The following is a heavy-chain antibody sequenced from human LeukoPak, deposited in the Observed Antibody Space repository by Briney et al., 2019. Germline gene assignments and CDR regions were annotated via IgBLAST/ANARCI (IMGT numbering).Heavy chain of an antibody. V-gene: IGHV3-23*01. J-gene: IGHJ6*03. D-gene: IGHD3-22*01. Sequence: PGGSLRLSCAASGFTFSSYAMSWVRQAPGKGLEWVSAISGSGGSTYYADSVKGRFTISRDNSKNTLYLQMNSLRAEDTAVYYCAKEGYDSSGYYYGTFYYYMDVWGKGTTVTVSS. CDR1: GFTFSSYA. CDR3: AKEGYDSSGYYYGTFYYYMDV. CDR2: ISGSGGST.